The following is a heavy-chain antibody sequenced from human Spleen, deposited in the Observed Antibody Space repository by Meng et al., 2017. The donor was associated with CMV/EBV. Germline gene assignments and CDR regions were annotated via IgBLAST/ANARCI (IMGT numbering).Heavy chain of an antibody. D-gene: IGHD2-2*02. CDR2: IIPIFGTA. Sequence: SVKASCKASGGTFSSYAISWVRQAPGQGLEWMGGIIPIFGTANYAQKFQGRVTITTDESTSTAYMELSSLRSEDTAVYYCASISFIVVVPAAIDYYYGMDVLGQGTTVTVSS. CDR3: ASISFIVVVPAAIDYYYGMDV. V-gene: IGHV1-69*05. CDR1: GGTFSSYA. J-gene: IGHJ6*02.